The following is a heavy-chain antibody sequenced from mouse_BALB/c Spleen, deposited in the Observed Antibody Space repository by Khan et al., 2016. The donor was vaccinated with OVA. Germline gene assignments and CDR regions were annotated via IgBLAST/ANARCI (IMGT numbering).Heavy chain of an antibody. CDR1: GYTFTSYW. CDR3: ASGGALYYFAY. D-gene: IGHD3-1*01. J-gene: IGHJ2*01. CDR2: IYPGNDNT. Sequence: QVQLQQSGAELVRPGASVKLSCKTSGYTFTSYWIHWVKQRPGQGLEWIARIYPGNDNTYYNEKLKDKATLTADKSSSTAYMQLSSLKSEDSAVYCCASGGALYYFAYWGQGTPLTVSS. V-gene: IGHV1-76*01.